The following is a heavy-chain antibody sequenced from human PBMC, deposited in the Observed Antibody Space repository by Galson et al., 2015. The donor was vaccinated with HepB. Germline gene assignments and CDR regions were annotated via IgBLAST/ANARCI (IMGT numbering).Heavy chain of an antibody. CDR2: IYWNDDK. Sequence: PALVKPTQTLTLTCTLSGFSINTRGVGVVWIRQPPGKALEWLAVIYWNDDKRYRSSLNSRLTITKDTSKNQVVLTMTNMDPVDTGTYYCAHRRESTSPDNWFDPGGQGTLVTVSS. J-gene: IGHJ5*02. V-gene: IGHV2-5*01. D-gene: IGHD2/OR15-2a*01. CDR3: AHRRESTSPDNWFDP. CDR1: GFSINTRGVG.